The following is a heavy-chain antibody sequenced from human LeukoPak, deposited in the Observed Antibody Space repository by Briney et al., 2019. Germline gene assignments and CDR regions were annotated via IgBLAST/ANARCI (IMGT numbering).Heavy chain of an antibody. V-gene: IGHV4-59*12. Sequence: SETLSLTCTVSGGSISSYYWSWIRQPPGKGLEWIGYIYYSGSTNYNPSLKSRVTISVDTSKNQFSLNLTSVTAADTAAYYCATNVPGTTYFDPWGQGTLVTVSS. J-gene: IGHJ4*02. CDR3: ATNVPGTTYFDP. CDR2: IYYSGST. CDR1: GGSISSYY. D-gene: IGHD1-14*01.